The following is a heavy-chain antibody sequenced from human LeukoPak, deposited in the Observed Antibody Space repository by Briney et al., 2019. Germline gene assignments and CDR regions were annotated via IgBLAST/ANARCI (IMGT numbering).Heavy chain of an antibody. CDR2: INPNSGGT. CDR1: GYTFTGYY. J-gene: IGHJ4*02. V-gene: IGHV1-2*02. CDR3: ARRGDYGGINFDY. D-gene: IGHD4-23*01. Sequence: GASVKVSCKASGYTFTGYYMHWVRQAPGQGLEWMGWINPNSGGTNYAQKFQGRVTMTRDTSISTAYMELSRLRSDDTAVYYCARRGDYGGINFDYWGQGTLVTVSS.